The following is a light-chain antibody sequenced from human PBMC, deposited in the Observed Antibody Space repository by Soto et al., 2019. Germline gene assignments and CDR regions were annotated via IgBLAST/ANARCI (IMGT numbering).Light chain of an antibody. CDR3: QSYDNSLKIV. Sequence: QSVLAQPPSVSGAPGQRVTISCTGRSSNIGAGYDVHWYKQLPGTAPRLLIYGNSNRPSGVPDRFSGSKSGTSASLAITGLQAEDEADYYCQSYDNSLKIVVGGGTQLTV. V-gene: IGLV1-40*01. CDR1: SSNIGAGYD. J-gene: IGLJ3*02. CDR2: GNS.